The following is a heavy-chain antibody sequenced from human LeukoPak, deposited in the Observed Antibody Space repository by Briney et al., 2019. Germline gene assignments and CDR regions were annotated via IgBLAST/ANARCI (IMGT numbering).Heavy chain of an antibody. CDR1: GGSISSSSYC. J-gene: IGHJ4*02. D-gene: IGHD6-13*01. CDR2: IYYSGSS. CDR3: ARAAAGSFDY. Sequence: PSETLSLTCTVSGGSISSSSYCWGWIRQPPEKGLEWIGSIYYSGSSYYNPSLKSRVTISVDTSKNQFSLKLSSVTAADTAVYYCARAAAGSFDYWGQGTLVTVSS. V-gene: IGHV4-39*07.